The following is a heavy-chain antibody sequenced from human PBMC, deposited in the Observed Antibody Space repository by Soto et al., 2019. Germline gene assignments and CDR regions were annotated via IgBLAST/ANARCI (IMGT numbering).Heavy chain of an antibody. Sequence: QVQLVESGGGVVQPGRSLRLSCAASGFTFSSYGMHWVRQAPGKGLEWVAVISYDGSNKYYADSVKGRFTISRDNSKNTLYLQMNSLRAEDTAVYYCANKILSYGDRNWYFDLWGRGTLVTVSS. CDR2: ISYDGSNK. V-gene: IGHV3-30*18. CDR3: ANKILSYGDRNWYFDL. J-gene: IGHJ2*01. D-gene: IGHD4-17*01. CDR1: GFTFSSYG.